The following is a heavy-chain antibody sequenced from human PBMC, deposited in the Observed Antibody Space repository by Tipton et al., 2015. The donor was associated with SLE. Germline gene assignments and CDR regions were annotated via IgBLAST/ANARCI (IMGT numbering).Heavy chain of an antibody. Sequence: TLSLTCTVSGGSISSNTWWNWVRQPPGMGLEWIGEIHHRGTTNYNPSLKSRVTISVDKSKSQFSLKLTSVTAADTAVYYCARGSYRFDYWGQGTLVTVSS. CDR3: ARGSYRFDY. CDR2: IHHRGTT. D-gene: IGHD3-16*02. V-gene: IGHV4-4*02. CDR1: GGSISSNTW. J-gene: IGHJ4*02.